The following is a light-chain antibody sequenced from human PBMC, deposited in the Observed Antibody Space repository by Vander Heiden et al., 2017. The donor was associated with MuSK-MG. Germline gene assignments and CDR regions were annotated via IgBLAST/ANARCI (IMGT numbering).Light chain of an antibody. Sequence: EIVLMQLPGILSLSPGERATLSCRASQRIDRTYYAWYQEKPGQAPELLIYATSGRATGVPDRFSGSGSGTDFTLTISRLEPEDFAVYYCQQYGTSLPITFDQGPRLEIK. CDR1: QRIDRTY. CDR3: QQYGTSLPIT. J-gene: IGKJ5*01. CDR2: ATS. V-gene: IGKV3-20*01.